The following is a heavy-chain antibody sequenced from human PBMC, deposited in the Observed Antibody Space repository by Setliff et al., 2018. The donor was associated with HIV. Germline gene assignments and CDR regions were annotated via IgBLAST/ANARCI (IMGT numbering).Heavy chain of an antibody. CDR2: IRTKAYSGTT. CDR1: GFNFGEYA. V-gene: IGHV3-49*04. J-gene: IGHJ6*01. Sequence: PGGSLRLSCSASGFNFGEYALSWVRQAPGKGLEWVAFIRTKAYSGTTEYAASVKDRFTISRDDSKSIAYLQMNSLKTEDSAVYYCSRDVLTNNYYYYGMDVWG. D-gene: IGHD4-4*01. CDR3: SRDVLTNNYYYYGMDV.